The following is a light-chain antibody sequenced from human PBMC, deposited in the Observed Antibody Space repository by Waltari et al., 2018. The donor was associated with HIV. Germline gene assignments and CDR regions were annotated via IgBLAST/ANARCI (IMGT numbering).Light chain of an antibody. CDR1: SSNIGAGPD. Sequence: QSVLTQPPSVSGAPGQRVTISCTGTSSNIGAGPDVTWFQQVPGTAPKLIIYVNTGRPPGVPHRFSGSESGSSASLAITGLQVEDESDYYCQTDDDSLIGWVVGGGTKLTVL. CDR3: QTDDDSLIGWV. J-gene: IGLJ3*02. V-gene: IGLV1-40*01. CDR2: VNT.